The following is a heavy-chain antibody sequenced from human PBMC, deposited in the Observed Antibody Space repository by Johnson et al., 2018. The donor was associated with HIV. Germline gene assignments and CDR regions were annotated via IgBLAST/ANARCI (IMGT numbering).Heavy chain of an antibody. CDR3: AKDQGGTYSLGAFDS. J-gene: IGHJ3*01. D-gene: IGHD1-26*01. V-gene: IGHV3-30*02. Sequence: QVQLVESGGGVVQPGGSLRLSCAASGFTFSSYALHWVRQAPGKGLEWVAVVLYDGGKKYYLESVQGRFNISRDNSKNTLHLQMNSLRPEDTALYYCAKDQGGTYSLGAFDSWGQGTMVTVSS. CDR1: GFTFSSYA. CDR2: VLYDGGKK.